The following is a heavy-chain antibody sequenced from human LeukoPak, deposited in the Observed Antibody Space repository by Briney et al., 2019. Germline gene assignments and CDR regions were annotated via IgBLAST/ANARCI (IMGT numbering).Heavy chain of an antibody. CDR2: IYYPGTT. J-gene: IGHJ6*02. CDR3: GRHVSSGWDYFNGLDV. Sequence: SETLSLTCKVSGSSIGSSGFYWGWFRQPPGKGLEWIGSIYYPGTTHYNPSLESRVTISVDTSKWQVFLTLRSVTATDTAVYYCGRHVSSGWDYFNGLDVWGQGTAVTVSS. V-gene: IGHV4-39*01. D-gene: IGHD6-19*01. CDR1: GSSIGSSGFY.